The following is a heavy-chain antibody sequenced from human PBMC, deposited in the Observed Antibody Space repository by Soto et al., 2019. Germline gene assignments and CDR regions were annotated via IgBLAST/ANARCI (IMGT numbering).Heavy chain of an antibody. CDR2: MDGAATST. CDR3: ARGGADHYNYGTDV. V-gene: IGHV3-23*05. Sequence: GGSLRLSCAVSGFSLTPYAMTWVRQPPGKGLEWVSSMDGAATSTSYADSVKGRFITSRDNSKNTQYLHMNNLRPEDTAIYYCARGGADHYNYGTDVWGPGTTVTVSS. CDR1: GFSLTPYA. D-gene: IGHD3-10*01. J-gene: IGHJ6*02.